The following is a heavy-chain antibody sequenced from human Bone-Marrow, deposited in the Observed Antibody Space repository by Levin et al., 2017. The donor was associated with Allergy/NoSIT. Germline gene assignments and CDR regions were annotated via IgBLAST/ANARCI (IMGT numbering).Heavy chain of an antibody. J-gene: IGHJ4*02. V-gene: IGHV3-74*03. CDR3: VRDLSLRITVTGPD. CDR1: GFTFSSYW. D-gene: IGHD6-19*01. Sequence: ETLSLTCAASGFTFSSYWMHWVRQAPGKGLVWVSRINSDGSITTYADSVKGRFTISRDNAKNTLYLQLNSLGAEDTAVYYCVRDLSLRITVTGPDWGQGTLVTVSS. CDR2: INSDGSIT.